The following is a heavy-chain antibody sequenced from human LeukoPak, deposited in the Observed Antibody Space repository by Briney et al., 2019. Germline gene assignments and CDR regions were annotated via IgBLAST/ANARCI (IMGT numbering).Heavy chain of an antibody. CDR2: ISSGYNYK. J-gene: IGHJ4*02. CDR3: TRGPTLIGVAGTWPLDY. V-gene: IGHV3-21*06. D-gene: IGHD6-19*01. Sequence: GGPLRLSCAASGFIFSDYSMHWPRQAPGKGLEWLYSISSGYNYKYFADSVKGRFTISRDNAKNSLYLQVNSLRTEDSALYYCTRGPTLIGVAGTWPLDYWGEGTLVTVSS. CDR1: GFIFSDYS.